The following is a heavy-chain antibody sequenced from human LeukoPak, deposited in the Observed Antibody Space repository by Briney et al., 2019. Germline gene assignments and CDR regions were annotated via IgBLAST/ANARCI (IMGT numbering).Heavy chain of an antibody. CDR1: GFTFSSYS. CDR2: ISSSSSYI. Sequence: GGSLRLSCAASGFTFSSYSMNWVRQAPGKGLEWVSSISSSSSYIYYADSVKGRFTFSRDNAKNSLYLQMNSLRAEDTAVYYCARVANWNHLDDWGQGTLVTVSS. D-gene: IGHD1-1*01. J-gene: IGHJ4*02. CDR3: ARVANWNHLDD. V-gene: IGHV3-21*01.